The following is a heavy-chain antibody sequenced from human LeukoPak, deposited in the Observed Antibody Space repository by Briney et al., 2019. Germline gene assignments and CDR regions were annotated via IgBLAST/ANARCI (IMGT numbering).Heavy chain of an antibody. CDR2: ISGSGGST. J-gene: IGHJ4*02. CDR3: ARHSDILTGYYNPNFDY. V-gene: IGHV3-23*01. Sequence: PGGSLRLSCAASGFTLSSYAMSWVRQAPGKGLEWVSAISGSGGSTYYADSVKGRFTISRDNSKNTLYLQMNSLRAEDTAVYYCARHSDILTGYYNPNFDYWGQGTLVTVSS. CDR1: GFTLSSYA. D-gene: IGHD3-9*01.